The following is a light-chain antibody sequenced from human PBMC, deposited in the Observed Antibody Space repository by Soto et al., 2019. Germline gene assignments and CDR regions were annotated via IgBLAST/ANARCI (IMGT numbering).Light chain of an antibody. CDR2: HAS. V-gene: IGKV3-20*01. CDR1: ETIGYNY. CDR3: QQYDTSYT. Sequence: EIVLTQFPGTLSLSPGERATLSCRASETIGYNYRACYQQRPGQAPPLLIYHASTRAPGIPNRFSGSGSGTAFTLTISRLEPGDFAVYYWQQYDTSYTFGPGTKLEI. J-gene: IGKJ2*01.